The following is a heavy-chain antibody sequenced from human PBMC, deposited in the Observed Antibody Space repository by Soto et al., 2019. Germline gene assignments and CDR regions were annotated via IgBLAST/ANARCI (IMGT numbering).Heavy chain of an antibody. CDR2: INHSGST. D-gene: IGHD3-10*01. Sequence: SETLSLTCAVYGGSFSGYYWSWIRQPPGKGLEWIGEINHSGSTNYNPSLKSRVTISVDTSKNQFSLKLSSVTAADTTVYYCARGKPGNLARYYGSGSYYRYFDYWGQGTLVTVSS. J-gene: IGHJ4*02. CDR3: ARGKPGNLARYYGSGSYYRYFDY. V-gene: IGHV4-34*01. CDR1: GGSFSGYY.